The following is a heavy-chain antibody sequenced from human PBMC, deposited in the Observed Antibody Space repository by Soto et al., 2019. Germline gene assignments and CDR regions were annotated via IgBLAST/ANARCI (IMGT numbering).Heavy chain of an antibody. J-gene: IGHJ5*01. D-gene: IGHD2-21*02. CDR3: SCHVYEFYNGDHNWFDS. CDR2: VHNSGST. Sequence: SETLSLTCTVSGGSISSHYWSWIRQPPGKRLEWIGYVHNSGSTNYNPSLKSRVTTAVDTSKNQISLRLSSVTAADTAVYYFSCHVYEFYNGDHNWFDSPGQGILVTLSS. V-gene: IGHV4-59*08. CDR1: GGSISSHY.